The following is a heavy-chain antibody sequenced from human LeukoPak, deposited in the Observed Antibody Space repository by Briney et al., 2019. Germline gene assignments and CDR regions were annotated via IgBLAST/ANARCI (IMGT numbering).Heavy chain of an antibody. Sequence: GRSLRLSCVASGFTFNSYAMHWVRQAPGKGLEWVAVISFDGTKKYYSDSVKGRFTISRDKSKNTVYLQMSSLRPQDTSTYYCARAAIYYYYNLDVRGQGTTVAVSS. J-gene: IGHJ6*03. V-gene: IGHV3-30*04. CDR3: ARAAIYYYYNLDV. CDR1: GFTFNSYA. CDR2: ISFDGTKK.